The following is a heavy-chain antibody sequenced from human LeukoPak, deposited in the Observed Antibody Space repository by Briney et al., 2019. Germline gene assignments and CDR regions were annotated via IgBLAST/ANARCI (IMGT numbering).Heavy chain of an antibody. V-gene: IGHV3-7*01. CDR1: GFTFSSYW. CDR2: IKQDGSEK. CDR3: ARCHPHCSSTSCYDY. Sequence: PGGSLRLSCGASGFTFSSYWMSWVRQAPGKGLEWVANIKQDGSEKYYVDSVKGRFTISRDNAKNSLYLQMNSLRAEDTAVYYCARCHPHCSSTSCYDYWGQGTLVTVSS. J-gene: IGHJ4*02. D-gene: IGHD2-2*01.